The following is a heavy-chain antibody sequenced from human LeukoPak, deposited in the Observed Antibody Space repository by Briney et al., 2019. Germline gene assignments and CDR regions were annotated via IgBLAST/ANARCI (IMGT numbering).Heavy chain of an antibody. J-gene: IGHJ4*02. D-gene: IGHD2-8*01. CDR1: GFTFSSYA. CDR2: ISDSGDYT. CDR3: AKDTSIGKYCTNGVCSPFDY. Sequence: GGSLILSCAGSGFTFSSYAMSWVRQAPGQGLEWVSVISDSGDYTSYADSVRGRFTISRDNSRNTLYLQMISLRPEDTAVYYCAKDTSIGKYCTNGVCSPFDYWGPGTLVTVSS. V-gene: IGHV3-23*01.